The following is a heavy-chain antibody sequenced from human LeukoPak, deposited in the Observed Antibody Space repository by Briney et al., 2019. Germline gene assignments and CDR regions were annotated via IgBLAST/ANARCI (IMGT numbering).Heavy chain of an antibody. D-gene: IGHD4-17*01. CDR3: ARDQLGGDPDDYYHYYMDV. CDR1: GFFFGAYA. J-gene: IGHJ6*03. V-gene: IGHV3-49*03. Sequence: GGSLRLSCTTSGFFFGAYAMSWFRQAPGKGLEWVGFIRSKTYGGAIEYAASVKGRFTISRDDSKGIAYLQMNSLKTEDTAVYYCARDQLGGDPDDYYHYYMDVWGKGTTVTVSS. CDR2: IRSKTYGGAI.